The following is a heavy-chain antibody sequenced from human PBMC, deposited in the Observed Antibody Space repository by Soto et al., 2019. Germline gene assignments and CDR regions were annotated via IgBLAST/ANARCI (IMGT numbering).Heavy chain of an antibody. CDR2: ISYDGSNK. J-gene: IGHJ4*02. V-gene: IGHV3-30*18. CDR1: GFTFSSYG. CDR3: SKLISAAVNPLFDY. D-gene: IGHD6-13*01. Sequence: GSLRLSCAASGFTFSSYGMHWVRQAPGKGLEWVAVISYDGSNKYYADSVKGRFTISRDNSKNTLYLQMNSLRAEDTAVYYCSKLISAAVNPLFDYWGQGTLVTVSS.